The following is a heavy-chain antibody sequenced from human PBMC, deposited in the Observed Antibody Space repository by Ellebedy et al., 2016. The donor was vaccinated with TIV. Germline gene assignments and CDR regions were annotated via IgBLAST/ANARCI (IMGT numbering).Heavy chain of an antibody. J-gene: IGHJ6*02. D-gene: IGHD5-12*01. V-gene: IGHV5-51*01. CDR3: ARGASGYAYYYYYGMDV. Sequence: GESLKISXKGSGYSFTSYWIGWVRQMPGKGLEWMGIIYPGDSDTRYSPSFQGQVTISADKSISTAYLQWSSLKASDTAMYYCARGASGYAYYYYYGMDVWGQGTTVTVSS. CDR2: IYPGDSDT. CDR1: GYSFTSYW.